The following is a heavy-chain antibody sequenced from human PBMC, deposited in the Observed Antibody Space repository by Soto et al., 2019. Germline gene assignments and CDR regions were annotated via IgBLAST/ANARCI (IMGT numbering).Heavy chain of an antibody. CDR3: ARGLGTAVFDY. CDR2: IYPSGST. D-gene: IGHD3-16*01. J-gene: IGHJ4*02. Sequence: QVQLRESGPVLVKASETLSLTCTVSGGSISGYHWSWIRQPPGKGLEWIGYIYPSGSTDYNPSLTSPVTMSADTSKNQLSLKLSPVTASDTAVSYCARGLGTAVFDYWGQGTLVTVSS. CDR1: GGSISGYH. V-gene: IGHV4-4*08.